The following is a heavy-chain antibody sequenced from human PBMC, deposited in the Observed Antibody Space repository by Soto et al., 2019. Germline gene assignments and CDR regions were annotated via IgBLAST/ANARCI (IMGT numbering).Heavy chain of an antibody. J-gene: IGHJ4*02. Sequence: PSETLSLTCAVSGYSISSGYYWGWIRQPPGKGLEWIGSIYHSGSTYYSPSLKSRLTISVDTSKNQFSLKLTSVTAADTAVYYRATSSYNDGPGYFDNWGQGTLVTVSS. V-gene: IGHV4-38-2*01. CDR3: ATSSYNDGPGYFDN. CDR1: GYSISSGYY. CDR2: IYHSGST. D-gene: IGHD5-18*01.